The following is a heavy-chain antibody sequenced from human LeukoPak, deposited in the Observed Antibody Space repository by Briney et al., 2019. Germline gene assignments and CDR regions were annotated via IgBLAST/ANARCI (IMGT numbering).Heavy chain of an antibody. CDR2: IYHSGST. J-gene: IGHJ4*02. CDR3: ASSSGWYNLFDY. V-gene: IGHV4-38-2*02. CDR1: GYSISSGYY. D-gene: IGHD6-19*01. Sequence: SETLSLTCTVSGYSISSGYYWAWIRQPPGKGLEWIGSIYHSGSTYYNPSLKSRVTMSVDTSKNQFSLKLSSVTAADTAVYYCASSSGWYNLFDYWGQGTLVTVSS.